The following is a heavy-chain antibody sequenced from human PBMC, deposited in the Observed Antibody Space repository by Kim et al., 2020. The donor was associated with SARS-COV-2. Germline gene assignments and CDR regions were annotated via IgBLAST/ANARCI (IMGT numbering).Heavy chain of an antibody. V-gene: IGHV1-18*01. CDR1: GYTFTSYG. Sequence: ASVKVSCKASGYTFTSYGISWVRQAPGQGLEWMGWISAYNGNTNYAQKLQGRVTMTTDTSTSTAYMELRSLRSDDTAVYYCARDGDYDILTGYFPFDYWGQGTLVTVSS. CDR3: ARDGDYDILTGYFPFDY. J-gene: IGHJ4*02. CDR2: ISAYNGNT. D-gene: IGHD3-9*01.